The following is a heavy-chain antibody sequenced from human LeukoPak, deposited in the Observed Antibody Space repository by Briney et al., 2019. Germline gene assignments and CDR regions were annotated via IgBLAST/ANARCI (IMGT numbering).Heavy chain of an antibody. Sequence: SQTLSPTCTVSGGSISSGGYYWSWIRQHPGKGLEWIGYIYYSGSTYYNPSLKSRVTISVDTSKNQFSLKLSSVTAADTAVYYCARGRYHHVFFDYWGQGTLVTVSS. CDR3: ARGRYHHVFFDY. J-gene: IGHJ4*02. CDR1: GGSISSGGYY. CDR2: IYYSGST. V-gene: IGHV4-31*03. D-gene: IGHD3-16*01.